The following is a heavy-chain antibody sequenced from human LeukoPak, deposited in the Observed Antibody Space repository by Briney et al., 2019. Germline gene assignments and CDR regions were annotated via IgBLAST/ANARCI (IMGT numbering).Heavy chain of an antibody. CDR3: AREDTAKDAFDI. J-gene: IGHJ3*02. Sequence: KPSETLSPTCTVSGGSISSYYWSWIRQPPGKGLEWIGYIYYSGSTNYNPSLKSRVTISVDTSKNQFSLKLSSVTAADTAVYYCAREDTAKDAFDIWGQGTMVTVSS. D-gene: IGHD5-18*01. CDR1: GGSISSYY. CDR2: IYYSGST. V-gene: IGHV4-59*01.